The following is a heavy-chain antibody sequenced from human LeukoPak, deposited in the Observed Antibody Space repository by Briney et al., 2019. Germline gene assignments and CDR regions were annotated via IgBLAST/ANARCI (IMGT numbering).Heavy chain of an antibody. CDR2: IIPIFGTA. CDR1: GGTFSSYA. V-gene: IGHV1-69*13. CDR3: ARDSVAYCGGDCSLGAFDI. Sequence: ASVKVSCKASGGTFSSYAISWVRQAPGQGLEWMGGIIPIFGTANYAQKFQGRVTITADESTSTAYMELSSLRSEDTAVYYCARDSVAYCGGDCSLGAFDIWGQGTMATVSS. J-gene: IGHJ3*02. D-gene: IGHD2-21*02.